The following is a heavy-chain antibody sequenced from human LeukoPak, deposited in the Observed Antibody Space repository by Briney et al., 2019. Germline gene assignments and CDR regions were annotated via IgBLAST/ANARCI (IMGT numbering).Heavy chain of an antibody. CDR2: IRQDGGEK. CDR1: GFTFTDYW. D-gene: IGHD2-15*01. J-gene: IGHJ4*02. Sequence: GGSLRLSCAVSGFTFTDYWMNWLRQAPGKGLEWVASIRQDGGEKYYVDSVKGRFTISRDNTKNSLYLQMSALRAEDTAVYYRATLLQDDYWGQGTLVTVSS. CDR3: ATLLQDDY. V-gene: IGHV3-7*01.